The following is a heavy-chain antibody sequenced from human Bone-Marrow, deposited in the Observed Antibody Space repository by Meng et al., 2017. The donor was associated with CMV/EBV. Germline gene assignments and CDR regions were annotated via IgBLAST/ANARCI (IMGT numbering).Heavy chain of an antibody. CDR3: ARVGGYSYGNYYYYYGMDV. CDR1: GGSFSGYY. D-gene: IGHD5-18*01. CDR2: ISSSGST. Sequence: ETLSLTCAVYGGSFSGYYWSWIRQAPGKGLEWVSYISSSGSTYYADSVKGRFTISRDNAKNSLYLQMNSLRAEDTAVYYCARVGGYSYGNYYYYYGMDVWGQGTTVTVSS. V-gene: IGHV3-69-1*02. J-gene: IGHJ6*02.